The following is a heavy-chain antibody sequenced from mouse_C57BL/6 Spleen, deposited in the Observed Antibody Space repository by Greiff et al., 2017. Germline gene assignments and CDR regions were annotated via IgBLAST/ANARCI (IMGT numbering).Heavy chain of an antibody. D-gene: IGHD1-1*01. CDR1: GYTFTSYW. J-gene: IGHJ4*01. V-gene: IGHV1-55*01. CDR3: ARWDYYGSSYAMDY. Sequence: QVQLQQPGAELVKPGASVKMSCKASGYTFTSYWITWVKQRPGQGLEWIGDIYPGSGSTNYNEKFKGKATLTADKSSSTAYMQLSSLTSEDSAVYFCARWDYYGSSYAMDYWGQGTSVTVSS. CDR2: IYPGSGST.